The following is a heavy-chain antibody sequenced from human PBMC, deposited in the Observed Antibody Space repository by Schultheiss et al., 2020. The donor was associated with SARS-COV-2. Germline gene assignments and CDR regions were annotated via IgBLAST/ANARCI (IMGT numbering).Heavy chain of an antibody. CDR2: ISWNSGSI. Sequence: GGPLRLSCAASGFTFDDYAMHWVRQAPGKGLEWVSGISWNSGSIGYADSVKGRFTISRDNAKNSLYLQMNSLRAEDTAVYYCARDRSGPGDYWGQGTLVTVSS. D-gene: IGHD2-15*01. CDR3: ARDRSGPGDY. V-gene: IGHV3-9*01. J-gene: IGHJ4*02. CDR1: GFTFDDYA.